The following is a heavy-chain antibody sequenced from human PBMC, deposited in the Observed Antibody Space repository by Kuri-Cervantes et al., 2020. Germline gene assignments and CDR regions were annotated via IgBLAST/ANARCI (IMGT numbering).Heavy chain of an antibody. V-gene: IGHV3-11*04. D-gene: IGHD3-22*01. CDR2: ISSSGSTK. Sequence: GESLKISCAASGITFSDYYMSWIRQAPGKGLEWVSYISSSGSTKYYADSVKGRFTISRDNVKNSLYLQMNSLRAEDTAVYYCARVGSSDSSGYYFTMGFDPWGQGTLVTVSS. J-gene: IGHJ5*02. CDR3: ARVGSSDSSGYYFTMGFDP. CDR1: GITFSDYY.